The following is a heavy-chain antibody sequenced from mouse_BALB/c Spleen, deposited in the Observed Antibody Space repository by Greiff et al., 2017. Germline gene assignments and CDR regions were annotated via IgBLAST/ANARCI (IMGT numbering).Heavy chain of an antibody. CDR2: INSSNGRT. D-gene: IGHD2-10*01. CDR3: ASPYYGNYGFAY. J-gene: IGHJ3*01. Sequence: QVQLKQPGAELVKPGASVKLSCKASGYTFTSYWMHWVKQRPGQGLEWIGEINSSNGRTNYNEKFKSKATLTVDKSSSTAYMQLSSLTSEDSAVYYCASPYYGNYGFAYWGQGTLVTVSA. CDR1: GYTFTSYW. V-gene: IGHV1S81*02.